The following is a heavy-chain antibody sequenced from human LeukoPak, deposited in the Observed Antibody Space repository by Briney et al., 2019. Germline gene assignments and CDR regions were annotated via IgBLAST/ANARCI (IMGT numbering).Heavy chain of an antibody. D-gene: IGHD1-26*01. V-gene: IGHV3-7*03. CDR2: IKQDGSEK. Sequence: QPGGSLRLSCVVSGFTFSNYPMSWVRQAPGKGLEWVANIKQDGSEKYYVDAVKGRFTISRDNAKNSLYLQMNSLRAEDTAVYYCARESERNAFDIWGQGTMVTVSS. J-gene: IGHJ3*02. CDR1: GFTFSNYP. CDR3: ARESERNAFDI.